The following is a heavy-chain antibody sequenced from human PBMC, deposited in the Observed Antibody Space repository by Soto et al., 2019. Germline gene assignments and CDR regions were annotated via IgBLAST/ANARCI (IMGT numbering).Heavy chain of an antibody. D-gene: IGHD6-6*01. CDR1: GFTFSSYS. J-gene: IGHJ2*01. V-gene: IGHV3-48*02. CDR2: ISSGSATI. Sequence: VQLVESGGGLVQPGGSLRLSCAASGFTFSSYSMNWVCQAPGKGLEWVSYISSGSATIYYADSVKGRFTISRDNAKNSLYLQMNSLRDEDTAVYYCARDSASYSSSSGSYWYFDLWGRGTLVTVSS. CDR3: ARDSASYSSSSGSYWYFDL.